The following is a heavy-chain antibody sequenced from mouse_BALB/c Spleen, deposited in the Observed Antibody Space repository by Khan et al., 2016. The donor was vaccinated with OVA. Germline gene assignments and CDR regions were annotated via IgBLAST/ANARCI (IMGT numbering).Heavy chain of an antibody. CDR1: GYSFTGYF. CDR3: TRIYRSDFDY. CDR2: INPHIGET. V-gene: IGHV1-20*02. J-gene: IGHJ2*01. D-gene: IGHD1-1*01. Sequence: VQLQQSGPELVRPGASVKISCKASGYSFTGYFMNWVMQSHGKSLEWIGRINPHIGETFYNQRFTDKATLTVDESSSTAHLELRSLASEDSAVYYCTRIYRSDFDYWGQGTTLTGSS.